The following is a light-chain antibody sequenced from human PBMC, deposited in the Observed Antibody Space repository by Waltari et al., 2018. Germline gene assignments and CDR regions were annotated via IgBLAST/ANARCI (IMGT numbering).Light chain of an antibody. CDR1: QSLLHGNGKIF. J-gene: IGKJ2*01. Sequence: DIVMTQSPLSLPVTPGEPASISCRSSQSLLHGNGKIFFDWYLQKPGQSPQLLLYLGSNRASGVPDRFSGSRSGTDFTLKISRVEAEDVGVYYCMQALQTPYTFGQGTKLEIK. V-gene: IGKV2-28*01. CDR3: MQALQTPYT. CDR2: LGS.